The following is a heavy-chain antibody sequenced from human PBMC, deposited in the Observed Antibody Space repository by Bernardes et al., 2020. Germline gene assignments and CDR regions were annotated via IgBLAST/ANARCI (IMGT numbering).Heavy chain of an antibody. Sequence: SGPTLVKPTETLTLTCTVSGFSLSNSGMGVTWIRQPPGKALEWLAHIFSNDEKSYSTSLKSRLTISKDTSKSQVVLTMTNMDPVDTATYYCARMGGSYYYAFDIWGQGTMVTVSS. CDR1: GFSLSNSGMG. V-gene: IGHV2-26*01. J-gene: IGHJ3*02. D-gene: IGHD1-26*01. CDR2: IFSNDEK. CDR3: ARMGGSYYYAFDI.